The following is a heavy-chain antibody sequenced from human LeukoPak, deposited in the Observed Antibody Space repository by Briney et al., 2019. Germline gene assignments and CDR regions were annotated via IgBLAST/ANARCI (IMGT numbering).Heavy chain of an antibody. Sequence: ASVKVSCKASGYTFTGYYMHWVRQPPGQGLEWMGWINPNSGGTNYAQKFQGRVTMTRDTSISTAYMELSRLRSDDTAVYYCARAPPRFLEWPPGDWGQGTLVTVSS. CDR3: ARAPPRFLEWPPGD. CDR1: GYTFTGYY. V-gene: IGHV1-2*02. D-gene: IGHD3-3*01. J-gene: IGHJ4*02. CDR2: INPNSGGT.